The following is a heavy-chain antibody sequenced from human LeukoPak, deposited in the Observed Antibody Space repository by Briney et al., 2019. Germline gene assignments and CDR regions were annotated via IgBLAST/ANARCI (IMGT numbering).Heavy chain of an antibody. J-gene: IGHJ4*02. Sequence: GGSLRLSCAASGFTFSRYWMHWVRQAPGKGLVWVSRSNTGGSSTNYADSVKGRFTISRDNAKSTLYLQMNSLRAEDTAVYYCARGYSDYYYFDSWGQGTLVTVSS. CDR2: SNTGGSST. CDR1: GFTFSRYW. CDR3: ARGYSDYYYFDS. V-gene: IGHV3-74*01. D-gene: IGHD4-11*01.